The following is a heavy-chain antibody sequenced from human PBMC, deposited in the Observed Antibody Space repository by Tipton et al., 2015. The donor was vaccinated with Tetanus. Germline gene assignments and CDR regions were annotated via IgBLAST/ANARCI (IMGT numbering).Heavy chain of an antibody. D-gene: IGHD6-13*01. CDR1: GGSISSSSYY. Sequence: TLSLTCTVSGGSISSSSYYWGWIRQPPGKGLEWIGSAYYSGSTNYNPSLRRRVTISIGTSNNQFSLKLNSVTAADAAVYYCARGRQLLVPAGFDLWGQGTLVTVSS. V-gene: IGHV4-39*07. CDR2: AYYSGST. CDR3: ARGRQLLVPAGFDL. J-gene: IGHJ5*02.